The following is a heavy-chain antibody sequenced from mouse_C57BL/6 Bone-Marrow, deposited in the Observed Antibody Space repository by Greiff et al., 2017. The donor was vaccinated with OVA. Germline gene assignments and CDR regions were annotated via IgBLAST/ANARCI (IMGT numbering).Heavy chain of an antibody. CDR3: ARESEDY. Sequence: QVQLQQPGAELVMPGASVKLSCKASGYTFTSYWMHWVKQRPGQGLEWIGEIDPSDSYTIYNPKFKGKSTLTVDKSSSTAYMQLSSLTSEDSAVYYCARESEDYWGQGTTLTVSS. CDR1: GYTFTSYW. V-gene: IGHV1-69*01. CDR2: IDPSDSYT. J-gene: IGHJ2*01.